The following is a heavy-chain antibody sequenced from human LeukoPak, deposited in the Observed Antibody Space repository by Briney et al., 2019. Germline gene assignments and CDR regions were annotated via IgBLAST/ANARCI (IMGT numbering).Heavy chain of an antibody. CDR1: GSTFTGAY. CDR3: ARVLFNSGYDY. D-gene: IGHD3-9*01. CDR2: INPNSGET. J-gene: IGHJ4*02. V-gene: IGHV1-2*02. Sequence: GASVKVSCKPSGSTFTGAYMHWVRQAPGQGLEWMGWINPNSGETKFAQKFQGRVTMTRDTSIRTVYMDLGGLRSDETAVYYCARVLFNSGYDYWGQGSLVTVSS.